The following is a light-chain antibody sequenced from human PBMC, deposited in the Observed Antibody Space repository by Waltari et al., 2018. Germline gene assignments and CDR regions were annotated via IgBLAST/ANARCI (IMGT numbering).Light chain of an antibody. CDR1: SSDVGDYNY. CDR3: SSYTSSSTYVV. J-gene: IGLJ2*01. CDR2: DVS. Sequence: QSALTQPASVSGSPGQSITISCTGTSSDVGDYNYASWYQRHPGKAPKLIIFDVSNRPSGVSNRFSGSKSGDTASLTISGLQAEDEADYYCSSYTSSSTYVVFGGGTKLTVL. V-gene: IGLV2-14*03.